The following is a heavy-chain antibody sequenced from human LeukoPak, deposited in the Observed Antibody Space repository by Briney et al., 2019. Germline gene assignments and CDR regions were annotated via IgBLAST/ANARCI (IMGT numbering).Heavy chain of an antibody. V-gene: IGHV1-18*01. CDR3: ARDPHIGSGWYDGAFDI. D-gene: IGHD6-19*01. CDR2: ISAYNGNT. Sequence: GASVKVSCKASGYTFTSYGISWVRQAPGQGLEWMGWISAYNGNTNYAQKLQGRVTMTTDTSTSTAYMELRSLRSDDTAVYYCARDPHIGSGWYDGAFDIWGQGTMVTVSS. CDR1: GYTFTSYG. J-gene: IGHJ3*02.